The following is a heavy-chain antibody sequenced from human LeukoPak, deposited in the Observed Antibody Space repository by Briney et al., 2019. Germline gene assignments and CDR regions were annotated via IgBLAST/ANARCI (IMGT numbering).Heavy chain of an antibody. V-gene: IGHV3-7*03. CDR3: ARDYGSGESCYDH. CDR1: GFIFSDYW. CDR2: MKLDGSEE. Sequence: GGSLRLSCAASGFIFSDYWMGWVRQAPGKGLEWVANMKLDGSEEYYLDSVKGRFIISRDNANNSLSLQMNSLRTEDTAVYYCARDYGSGESCYDHWGQGTLVTVSS. D-gene: IGHD2-15*01. J-gene: IGHJ4*02.